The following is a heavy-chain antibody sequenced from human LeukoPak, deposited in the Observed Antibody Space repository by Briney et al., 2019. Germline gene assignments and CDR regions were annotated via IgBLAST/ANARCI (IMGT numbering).Heavy chain of an antibody. D-gene: IGHD3-22*01. V-gene: IGHV1-69*13. Sequence: SVKVSCKASGGTFISYAISWVRQAPGQGLEWMGGIIPIFGTANYAQKFQGRVTITADESTSTAYMELSSLRSEDTAVYYCARVDYYDSSGYYYFNYYGMDVWGQGTTVTVSS. CDR1: GGTFISYA. CDR2: IIPIFGTA. CDR3: ARVDYYDSSGYYYFNYYGMDV. J-gene: IGHJ6*02.